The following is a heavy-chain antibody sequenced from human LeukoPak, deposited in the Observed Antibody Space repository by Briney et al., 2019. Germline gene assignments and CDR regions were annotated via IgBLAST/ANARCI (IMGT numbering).Heavy chain of an antibody. D-gene: IGHD6-13*01. V-gene: IGHV4-39*07. J-gene: IGHJ4*02. CDR3: ARDHSSSSEDY. CDR1: GGSISSSTYY. Sequence: SETLSLTCTVSGGSISSSTYYWGWIRQPPGKGLEWIGSIFHTGSTYHNPSLKSRVTISVDTSKNQFSLKLNSVTAADTAVYYCARDHSSSSEDYWGQGTLVTISS. CDR2: IFHTGST.